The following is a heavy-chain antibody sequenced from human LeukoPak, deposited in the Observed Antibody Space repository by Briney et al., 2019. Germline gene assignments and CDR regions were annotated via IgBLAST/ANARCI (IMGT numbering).Heavy chain of an antibody. CDR2: ISSSSSYI. D-gene: IGHD6-6*01. Sequence: GGSLRLSCAASGFTFSSYSMNWVRQAPGKGLEWVSSISSSSSYIYYADSVKGRFTISRDNAKNSLYLQMNSLRAEDTAVYYCARDLEEYSSSSVFDYWGQGTLVTVSS. CDR1: GFTFSSYS. V-gene: IGHV3-21*01. CDR3: ARDLEEYSSSSVFDY. J-gene: IGHJ4*02.